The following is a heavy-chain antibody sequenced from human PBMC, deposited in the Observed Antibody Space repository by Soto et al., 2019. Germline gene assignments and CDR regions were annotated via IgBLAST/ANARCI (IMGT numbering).Heavy chain of an antibody. V-gene: IGHV4-59*01. CDR1: GGSISSYY. D-gene: IGHD5-18*01. CDR3: ARATEDTAMVDY. J-gene: IGHJ4*02. CDR2: IYYSGST. Sequence: SETLSLTCTVSGGSISSYYWSWIRQPPGKGLEWIGYIYYSGSTNYNPSLKSRVTISVDTSKNQFSLKLSSVTAADTAVYYCARATEDTAMVDYWGQGTLVTVSS.